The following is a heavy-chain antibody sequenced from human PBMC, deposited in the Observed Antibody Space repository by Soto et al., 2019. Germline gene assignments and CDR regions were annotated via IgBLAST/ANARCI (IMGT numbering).Heavy chain of an antibody. Sequence: QPGGSLRLSCAGSGFTFSSYEMNWVRQAPGKGLEWVSSISGNAGSTYYADSVKGRLTISRDNSKNTLYLQMNSLRAEDTAVYYCAKSRQQLIGYYYYYGMDVWGQGTTVTVSS. CDR3: AKSRQQLIGYYYYYGMDV. CDR1: GFTFSSYE. J-gene: IGHJ6*02. D-gene: IGHD3-22*01. V-gene: IGHV3-23*01. CDR2: ISGNAGST.